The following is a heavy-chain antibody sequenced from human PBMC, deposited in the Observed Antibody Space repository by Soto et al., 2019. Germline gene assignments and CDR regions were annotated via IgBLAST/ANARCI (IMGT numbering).Heavy chain of an antibody. Sequence: GGSLRLSCVASGFPFSTVWMNWVRQAPGKGPEWLGRVKTKAEGATTDYAAPAKGRFTILRDDSINTVYLQMTSLRIEDTALYYCTSRIRTTNHNWGQGTLVTVSS. CDR3: TSRIRTTNHN. CDR1: GFPFSTVW. V-gene: IGHV3-15*07. J-gene: IGHJ4*02. CDR2: VKTKAEGATT. D-gene: IGHD1-1*01.